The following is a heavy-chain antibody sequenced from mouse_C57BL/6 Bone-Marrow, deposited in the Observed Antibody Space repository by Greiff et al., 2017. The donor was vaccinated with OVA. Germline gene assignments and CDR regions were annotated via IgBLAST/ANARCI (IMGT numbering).Heavy chain of an antibody. D-gene: IGHD1-1*01. V-gene: IGHV5-12*01. CDR2: ISNGGGST. CDR3: ARRDGSSPRYFDV. J-gene: IGHJ1*03. Sequence: EVQGVESGGGLVQPGGSLKLSCAASGFTFSDYYMYWVRQTPEKRLEWVAYISNGGGSTYYPDTVKGRFTISRDNAKNTLYLQMSRLKSEDTAMYYCARRDGSSPRYFDVWGTGTTVTVSS. CDR1: GFTFSDYY.